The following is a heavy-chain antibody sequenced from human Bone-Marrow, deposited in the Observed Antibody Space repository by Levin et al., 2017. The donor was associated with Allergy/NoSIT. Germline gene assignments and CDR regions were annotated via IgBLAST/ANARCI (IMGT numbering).Heavy chain of an antibody. J-gene: IGHJ4*02. CDR3: AKDVYTTTGGFFFDF. CDR2: ISHDGTSK. D-gene: IGHD1-14*01. CDR1: GFSFSSYG. V-gene: IGHV3-30*18. Sequence: GGSLRLSCAASGFSFSSYGIHWVRQAPGKGLEWVALISHDGTSKYYADSVRDRFTIFRDNSKNTVLLQMNSLRAADTAVYYCAKDVYTTTGGFFFDFWGQGTLVTVSS.